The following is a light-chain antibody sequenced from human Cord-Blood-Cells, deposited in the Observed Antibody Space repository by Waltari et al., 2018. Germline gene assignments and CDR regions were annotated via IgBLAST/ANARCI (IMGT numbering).Light chain of an antibody. CDR3: TQALQTPYS. Sequence: DIVMTQSPLSLPVTPGAPASISCRSSQSLLHSNGYNYLDWYLQKPGQSPQLLIYLGSNRAAGVPDRFSGSGSGTDFTLKISRGEAVDLRVYYCTQALQTPYSFCRWTKLDIK. CDR2: LGS. V-gene: IGKV2-28*01. CDR1: QSLLHSNGYNY. J-gene: IGKJ2*03.